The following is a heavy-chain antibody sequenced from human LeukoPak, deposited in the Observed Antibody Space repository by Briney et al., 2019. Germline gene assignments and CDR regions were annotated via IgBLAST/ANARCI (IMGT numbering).Heavy chain of an antibody. CDR3: ARGVRDIVVVVAAYFDY. J-gene: IGHJ4*02. Sequence: LRLSCAASGFTVSSNYMSWIRQHPGKGLEWIGYIYYSGSTYYNPSLKSRVTISVDTSKNQFSLKLSSVTAADTAVYYCARGVRDIVVVVAAYFDYWGQGTLVTVSS. V-gene: IGHV4-31*02. CDR2: IYYSGST. D-gene: IGHD2-15*01. CDR1: GFTVSSNY.